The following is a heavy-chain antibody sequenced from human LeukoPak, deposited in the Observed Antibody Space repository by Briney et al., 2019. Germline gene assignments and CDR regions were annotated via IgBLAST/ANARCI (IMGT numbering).Heavy chain of an antibody. D-gene: IGHD6-19*01. J-gene: IGHJ4*02. CDR3: ARGGIAVAGEHDY. V-gene: IGHV4-34*01. CDR1: GGSFSGYY. Sequence: SETLSLTCAVYGGSFSGYYWSWIRQPPGKGLEWIGEINHSGSTNYSPSLKSRVTISVDTSKNQFSLKLSSVTAADTAVYYCARGGIAVAGEHDYWGQGTLVTVSS. CDR2: INHSGST.